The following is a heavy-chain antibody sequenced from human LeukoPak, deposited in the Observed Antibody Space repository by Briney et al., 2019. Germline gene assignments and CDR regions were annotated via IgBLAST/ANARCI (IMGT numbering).Heavy chain of an antibody. CDR1: GFTVSSNY. J-gene: IGHJ4*02. CDR3: AKDPRRIAVAGTGGY. V-gene: IGHV3-53*04. CDR2: IYSGGST. D-gene: IGHD6-19*01. Sequence: GGSLRLSCAASGFTVSSNYMSWVRQAPGKGLEWVSVIYSGGSTYYADSVKGRFTISRHNSKNTLYLQMNSLRAEDTAVYYCAKDPRRIAVAGTGGYWGQGTLVTVSS.